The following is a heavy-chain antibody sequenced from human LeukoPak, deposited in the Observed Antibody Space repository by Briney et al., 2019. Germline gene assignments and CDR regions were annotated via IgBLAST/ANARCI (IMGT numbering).Heavy chain of an antibody. CDR2: ISGYNGNT. V-gene: IGHV1-18*01. J-gene: IGHJ4*02. CDR3: ARGGRGGSNHFDY. CDR1: GYTFTTSG. D-gene: IGHD1-26*01. Sequence: EASVKVSCKASGYTFTTSGITWVRQAPGQGLEWMGWISGYNGNTKYGQDFQGRVTMTTDTSTTTAYMELRSLRSADTAVCYCARGGRGGSNHFDYWGQGTLVTVSS.